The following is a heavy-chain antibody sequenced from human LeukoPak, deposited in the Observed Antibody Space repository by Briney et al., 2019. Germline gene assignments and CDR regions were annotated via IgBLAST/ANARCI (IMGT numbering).Heavy chain of an antibody. Sequence: PSETLSLTCTVSGGSISSSSYYWGWIRQPPGKGLEWIGSIYYSGSTYYNPSLKSRVTISVDTSKNQFSLKLTSVTAADTAVYYCARGQGTYDSSGYIDYWGQGTLVTVSS. J-gene: IGHJ4*02. CDR2: IYYSGST. V-gene: IGHV4-39*07. CDR1: GGSISSSSYY. CDR3: ARGQGTYDSSGYIDY. D-gene: IGHD3-22*01.